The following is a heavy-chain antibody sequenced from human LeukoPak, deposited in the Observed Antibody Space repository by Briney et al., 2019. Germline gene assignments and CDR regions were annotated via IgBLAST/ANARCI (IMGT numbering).Heavy chain of an antibody. D-gene: IGHD3-22*01. Sequence: SETLSLTCAVYGGSFSGYYWSWIRQPPGKGLEWIGEINHSGSTYYNPSLKSRVTISVDTSKNQFSLKLSSVTAADTAVYYCARKYYYDSSGYYVFDYWGQGTLVTVSS. V-gene: IGHV4-34*09. J-gene: IGHJ4*02. CDR1: GGSFSGYY. CDR2: INHSGST. CDR3: ARKYYYDSSGYYVFDY.